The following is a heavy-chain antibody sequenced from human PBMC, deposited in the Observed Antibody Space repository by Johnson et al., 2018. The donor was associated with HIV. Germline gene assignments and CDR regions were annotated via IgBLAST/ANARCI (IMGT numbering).Heavy chain of an antibody. D-gene: IGHD3-22*01. J-gene: IGHJ3*02. CDR2: IRYDGSNK. CDR3: ARDHISGYDSPNDAFDI. Sequence: QVQLVESGGGLVQPGGSLRLSCAASGFTFSSYAMSWVRQAPGKGLEWVAFIRYDGSNKYYADSVKGRFTISRDNSKNTLYLQMNSLRAEDTAVYYCARDHISGYDSPNDAFDIWGQGTMVTVSS. V-gene: IGHV3-30*02. CDR1: GFTFSSYA.